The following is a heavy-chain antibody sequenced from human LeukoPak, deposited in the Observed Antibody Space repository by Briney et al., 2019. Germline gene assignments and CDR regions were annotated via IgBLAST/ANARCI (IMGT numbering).Heavy chain of an antibody. CDR3: ARPLGGWFMDV. CDR2: IKSKTDGGTT. CDR1: GFTFSNAW. D-gene: IGHD6-19*01. V-gene: IGHV3-15*01. Sequence: GGSLRLSCAASGFTFSNAWMSWVRQAPGKGLEWVGRIKSKTDGGTTDYAAPVKGRFTISRDNSKNTLYLQMGSLRPEDMAVYYCARPLGGWFMDVWGKGTTVTVSS. J-gene: IGHJ6*03.